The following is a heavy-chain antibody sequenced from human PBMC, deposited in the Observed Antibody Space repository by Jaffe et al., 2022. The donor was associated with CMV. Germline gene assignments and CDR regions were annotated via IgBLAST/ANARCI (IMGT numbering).Heavy chain of an antibody. CDR2: IIPIFGTA. J-gene: IGHJ6*02. CDR3: AHCTNGVCYTGAGYYYYGMDV. V-gene: IGHV1-69*01. D-gene: IGHD2-8*01. Sequence: QVQLVQSGAEVKKPGSSVKVSCKASGGTFSSYAISWVRQAPGQGLEWMGGIIPIFGTANYAQKFQGRVTITADESTSTAYMELSSLRSEDTAVYYCAHCTNGVCYTGAGYYYYGMDVWGQGTTVTVSS. CDR1: GGTFSSYA.